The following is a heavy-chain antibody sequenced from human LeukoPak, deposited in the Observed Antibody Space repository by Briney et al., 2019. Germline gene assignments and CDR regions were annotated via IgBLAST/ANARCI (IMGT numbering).Heavy chain of an antibody. V-gene: IGHV3-64*02. Sequence: GGSLRLSCAASGFTFSSYAMHWVRQAPGKGLEYVSAISSNGGSTYYADSVKGRFTISRDNSKNTLYLQMGSLRAEDMAAYYCARGSGLRLPKPLDYWGQGTLVTVSS. CDR3: ARGSGLRLPKPLDY. J-gene: IGHJ4*02. D-gene: IGHD5-12*01. CDR1: GFTFSSYA. CDR2: ISSNGGST.